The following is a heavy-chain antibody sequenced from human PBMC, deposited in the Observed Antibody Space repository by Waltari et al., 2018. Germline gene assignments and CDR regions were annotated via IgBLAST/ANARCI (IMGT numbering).Heavy chain of an antibody. CDR1: GYSISSGFY. Sequence: QVQLQESGPGMVKPSEPLSLNCNVPGYSISSGFYWAGLRQPPGKGLEWIWNVHHSGTTYSNPYLKSRVFMSLDTSHNQFSLSLSSVTAADTALFFCARQPVRGNSYGYHFDYWGQGILVTVSS. CDR2: VHHSGTT. J-gene: IGHJ4*02. CDR3: ARQPVRGNSYGYHFDY. V-gene: IGHV4-38-2*02. D-gene: IGHD5-18*01.